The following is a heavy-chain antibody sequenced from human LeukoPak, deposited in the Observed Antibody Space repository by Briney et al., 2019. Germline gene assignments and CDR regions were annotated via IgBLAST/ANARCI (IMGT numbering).Heavy chain of an antibody. D-gene: IGHD2-15*01. Sequence: GESLKISCKGSGYSFTSYWIGWVRQMPGKGLEWMGIIYPGDSDTRYSPSFQGQVTISADKSISTAYLQWSSLKASDTAMYYCARRDGYCSGGSCFYWFDPWGQGTLVTVSS. CDR3: ARRDGYCSGGSCFYWFDP. CDR1: GYSFTSYW. J-gene: IGHJ5*02. V-gene: IGHV5-51*01. CDR2: IYPGDSDT.